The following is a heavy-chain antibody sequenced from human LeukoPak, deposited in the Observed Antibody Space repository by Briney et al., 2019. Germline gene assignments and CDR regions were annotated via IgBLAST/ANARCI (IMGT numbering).Heavy chain of an antibody. Sequence: GGSLRLSCAASRFTFSSYSMNWVRQAPGKGLEWVSYISSSSSTIYYADSVKGRFTISRDNAKNSLYLQMNSLRAEDTAVYYCARDHYYYDSSDYSKGRHMDVWGKGTTVTVSS. V-gene: IGHV3-48*01. J-gene: IGHJ6*03. CDR2: ISSSSSTI. CDR1: RFTFSSYS. D-gene: IGHD3-22*01. CDR3: ARDHYYYDSSDYSKGRHMDV.